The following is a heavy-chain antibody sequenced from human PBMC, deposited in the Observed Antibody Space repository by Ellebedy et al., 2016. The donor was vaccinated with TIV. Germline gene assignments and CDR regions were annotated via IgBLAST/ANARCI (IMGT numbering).Heavy chain of an antibody. V-gene: IGHV3-11*01. CDR1: GFTFSDYY. CDR2: ISSSGSTI. J-gene: IGHJ5*02. Sequence: GGSLRLSXAASGFTFSDYYMSWIRQAPGKGLEWVSYISSSGSTIYYADSVKGRFTISRDNAKNSLYLQMNSLRAEDTAVYYCARSPYSSGWSVWFDPWGQGTLVTVSS. D-gene: IGHD6-19*01. CDR3: ARSPYSSGWSVWFDP.